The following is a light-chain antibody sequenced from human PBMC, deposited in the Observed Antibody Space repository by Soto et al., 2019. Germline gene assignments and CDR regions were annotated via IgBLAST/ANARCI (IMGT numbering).Light chain of an antibody. CDR2: AAT. J-gene: IGKJ1*01. CDR3: HQIHTTPWT. CDR1: QKITTY. Sequence: DIQMTQSPSSLSASVGDRVTITCRASQKITTYLNWYQQRPGKAPSLLIDAATYLRNGVPSRFSGSGSGTDFTLTINGLQPDDFATYFCHQIHTTPWTFGQGTKVEIK. V-gene: IGKV1-39*01.